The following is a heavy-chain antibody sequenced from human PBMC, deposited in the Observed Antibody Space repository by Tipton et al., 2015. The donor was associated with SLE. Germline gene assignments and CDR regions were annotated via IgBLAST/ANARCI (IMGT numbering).Heavy chain of an antibody. CDR1: GGSISSHY. CDR3: ASTRLYYYDSGGYYDY. D-gene: IGHD3-22*01. Sequence: TLSLTCTVSGGSISSHYWSWIRQPPGKGLEWIVYIYYSGSTNYNPSLKSRVTISVDTSKNQFSLKLSSVTAADTAVYYCASTRLYYYDSGGYYDYWGQGTLVTVSS. J-gene: IGHJ4*02. CDR2: IYYSGST. V-gene: IGHV4-59*11.